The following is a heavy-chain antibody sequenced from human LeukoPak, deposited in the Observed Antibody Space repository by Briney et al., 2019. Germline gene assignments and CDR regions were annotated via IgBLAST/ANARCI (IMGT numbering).Heavy chain of an antibody. J-gene: IGHJ4*02. CDR2: FYYSGST. CDR1: GASISSSSHY. Sequence: SETLSLTCTVSGASISSSSHYWGWIRQPPGKGLEWIGSFYYSGSTSYNPSLKSRVTISVDTSKNQFSLKLSSVTAADTAVYYCARANVLLWFGEPRPYYFDYWGQGTLVTVSS. D-gene: IGHD3-10*01. V-gene: IGHV4-39*07. CDR3: ARANVLLWFGEPRPYYFDY.